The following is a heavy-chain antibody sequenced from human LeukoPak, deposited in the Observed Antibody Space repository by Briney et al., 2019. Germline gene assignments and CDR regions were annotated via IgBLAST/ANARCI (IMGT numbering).Heavy chain of an antibody. CDR3: ARARREYQLLRMIYYYYYYMDV. D-gene: IGHD2-2*01. Sequence: SETLSLTCTVSGGSISSYYWSWIRQPPGKGLEWIGYIYYSGSTNYNPSLKSRVTISVDTSKNQFSLKLSSVTAADTAVYYCARARREYQLLRMIYYYYYYMDVWGKGTTVTVSS. J-gene: IGHJ6*03. V-gene: IGHV4-59*01. CDR2: IYYSGST. CDR1: GGSISSYY.